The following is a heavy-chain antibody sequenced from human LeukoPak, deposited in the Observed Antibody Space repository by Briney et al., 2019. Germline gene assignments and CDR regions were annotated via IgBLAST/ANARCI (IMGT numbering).Heavy chain of an antibody. CDR2: IRYDGSNK. D-gene: IGHD3-10*01. CDR1: GFTFSSYG. V-gene: IGHV3-30*02. Sequence: GGSLRLSCAASGFTFSSYGIHWVRQAPGKGREWVAFIRYDGSNKYYADSVKGRFTISRDNSKNTLYLQMNSLRAEDTAVYYCAKDYQRAYYYGSGFDYWGQGTLVTVSS. J-gene: IGHJ4*02. CDR3: AKDYQRAYYYGSGFDY.